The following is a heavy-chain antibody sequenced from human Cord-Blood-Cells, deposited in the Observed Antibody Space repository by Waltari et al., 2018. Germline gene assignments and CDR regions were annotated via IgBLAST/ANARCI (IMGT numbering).Heavy chain of an antibody. Sequence: EVQLVESGGGLVQPGRSLRLSCAASGFTFDDYAMHWVRQAPGKGLEWVSGISWSSGSIGCADSGKVRVTIARDNAKNSLYLQMNSLRAEDTALYYCAKGRGVIHYYYGMDVWGQGTTVTVSS. J-gene: IGHJ6*02. V-gene: IGHV3-9*01. D-gene: IGHD3-10*01. CDR1: GFTFDDYA. CDR3: AKGRGVIHYYYGMDV. CDR2: ISWSSGSI.